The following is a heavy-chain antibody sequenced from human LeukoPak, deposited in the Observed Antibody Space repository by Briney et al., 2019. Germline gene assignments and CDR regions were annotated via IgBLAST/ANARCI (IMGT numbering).Heavy chain of an antibody. D-gene: IGHD5-24*01. CDR1: GGSITSSSYY. V-gene: IGHV4-39*01. J-gene: IGHJ4*02. CDR2: IYYTGST. Sequence: SETLSLTCTVSGGSITSSSYYWGWIRQPPGKGLEWIGSIYYTGSTFYNPSLKSRVTISVDTSKNQFSMKLSSVTAADTAVYFCARGLRDGYTLFYFDYWGQGTLVTVSS. CDR3: ARGLRDGYTLFYFDY.